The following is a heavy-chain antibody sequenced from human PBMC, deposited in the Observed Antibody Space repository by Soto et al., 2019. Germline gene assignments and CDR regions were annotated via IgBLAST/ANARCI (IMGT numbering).Heavy chain of an antibody. CDR1: GGSFSNYY. D-gene: IGHD3-10*01. V-gene: IGHV4-4*07. CDR3: VRGPRYYGSGRLYYGMDV. J-gene: IGHJ6*02. CDR2: IYVSGNT. Sequence: QVQLQESGPGLVKPSETLSLTCTVSGGSFSNYYWTWIRQPAGKGLEWIGRIYVSGNTNYNPSLKSRVTMPVDTSKSQFSLKLRSVTAADTAVYYCVRGPRYYGSGRLYYGMDVWGQGTTVTVSS.